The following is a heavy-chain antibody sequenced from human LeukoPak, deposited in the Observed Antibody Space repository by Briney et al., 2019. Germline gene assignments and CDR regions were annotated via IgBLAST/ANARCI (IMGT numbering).Heavy chain of an antibody. D-gene: IGHD3-3*01. Sequence: GGSLRLSCAASGFTFGTYAMNWVRQAPGRGLEWVSGISGSAGLTYYADSVKGRFTISRDNAKNSLYLQMNSLRAEDTAVYYCARDRGVYYDFWSGYLVGPHYYYYYGMDVWGQGTTVTVSS. CDR1: GFTFGTYA. V-gene: IGHV3-23*01. CDR2: ISGSAGLT. CDR3: ARDRGVYYDFWSGYLVGPHYYYYYGMDV. J-gene: IGHJ6*02.